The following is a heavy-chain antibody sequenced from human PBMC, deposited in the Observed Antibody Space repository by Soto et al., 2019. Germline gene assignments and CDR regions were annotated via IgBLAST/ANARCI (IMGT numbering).Heavy chain of an antibody. D-gene: IGHD5-12*01. CDR3: ASGVQLWLRRINNGYSG. V-gene: IGHV1-69*12. CDR1: GGTFSTYA. Sequence: QVQLVQSGAEVKKPESSVKVSCKAPGGTFSTYAIRWVRQARGQGLEWMGGIIPMFGTANYAQRFQDRVTITADESTNTVYMELSSLRSEDTAVYFCASGVQLWLRRINNGYSGWGQGTLVTVSS. J-gene: IGHJ4*02. CDR2: IIPMFGTA.